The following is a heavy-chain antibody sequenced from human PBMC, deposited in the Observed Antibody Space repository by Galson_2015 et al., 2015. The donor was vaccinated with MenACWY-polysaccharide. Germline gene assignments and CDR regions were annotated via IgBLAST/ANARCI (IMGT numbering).Heavy chain of an antibody. CDR3: ARDSTYYDSSGYPGY. CDR2: IWYDGSNK. V-gene: IGHV3-33*01. J-gene: IGHJ4*02. D-gene: IGHD3-22*01. Sequence: SLRLSCAASGFTFSSYGMHWVRQAPGKGLEWVAVIWYDGSNKYYADSVKGRFTISRDNSKNTLYLQMNSLRAEDTAVYYCARDSTYYDSSGYPGYWGQGTLVTVSS. CDR1: GFTFSSYG.